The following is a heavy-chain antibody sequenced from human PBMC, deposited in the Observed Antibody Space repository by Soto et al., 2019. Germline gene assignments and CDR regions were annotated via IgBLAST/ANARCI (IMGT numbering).Heavy chain of an antibody. J-gene: IGHJ5*02. CDR2: IIPIFGTA. V-gene: IGHV1-69*13. CDR1: GGTFSSYA. Sequence: SVKVSCKASGGTFSSYAISWVRQAPGQGLEWMGGIIPIFGTANYAQKFQGRVTITADESTSTAYMELSSLRSEDTAVYYCARDILPINNWFDPWGQGTLVTVSS. CDR3: ARDILPINNWFDP.